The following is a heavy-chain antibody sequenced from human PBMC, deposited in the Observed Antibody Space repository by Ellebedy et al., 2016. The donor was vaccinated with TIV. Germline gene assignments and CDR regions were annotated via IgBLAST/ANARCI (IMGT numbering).Heavy chain of an antibody. J-gene: IGHJ5*02. D-gene: IGHD4-17*01. CDR2: INHSGST. Sequence: MPSETLSLTCAVYGGSFSGYYWSWIRQPPGKGLEWIGEINHSGSTHYNPSLKSRVTISVDTSKNQFSLKLSSVTAADTAVYYCARGKYAVTTFDPWGQGTLVTVSS. CDR1: GGSFSGYY. V-gene: IGHV4-34*01. CDR3: ARGKYAVTTFDP.